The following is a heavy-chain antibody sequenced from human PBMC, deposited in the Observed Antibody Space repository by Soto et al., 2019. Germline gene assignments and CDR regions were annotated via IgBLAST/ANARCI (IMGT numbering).Heavy chain of an antibody. J-gene: IGHJ4*02. CDR2: IYYSGST. V-gene: IGHV4-31*03. D-gene: IGHD3-3*01. Sequence: PSETLSLTCTVSGGSISSGGYYWSWIRQHPGKGLEWIGYIYYSGSTYYNPSLKSRVTISVDTSKNQFSLKLSSVTAADTAVYYCASWADYDFWSGPPTPPDYWGQGTLVTVSS. CDR3: ASWADYDFWSGPPTPPDY. CDR1: GGSISSGGYY.